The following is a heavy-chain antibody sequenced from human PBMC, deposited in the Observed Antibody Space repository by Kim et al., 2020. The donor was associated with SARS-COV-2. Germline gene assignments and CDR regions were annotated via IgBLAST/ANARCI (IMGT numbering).Heavy chain of an antibody. CDR3: ARHGILGGGGYEQYSGSYYSPLYYYYYMDV. Sequence: SETLSLTCTVSGGSISSYYWSWIRQPPGKGLEWIGYIYYSGSTNYNPSLKSRVTISVDTSKNQFSLKLSSVTAADTAVYYCARHGILGGGGYEQYSGSYYSPLYYYYYMDVWGKGTTVTVSS. CDR2: IYYSGST. D-gene: IGHD1-26*01. V-gene: IGHV4-59*08. J-gene: IGHJ6*03. CDR1: GGSISSYY.